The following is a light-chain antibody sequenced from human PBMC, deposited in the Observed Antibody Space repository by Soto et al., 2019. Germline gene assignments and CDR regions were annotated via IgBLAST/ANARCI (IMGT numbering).Light chain of an antibody. Sequence: AIQMTQSPSSLSASVGDRVTITCRASQAIGNDLGWYQQIPGKAPNLLIYAASRLHSGVPSKFSGSGSGSDFTLTISSLQPEDFATYYCLQNYRSPWTFGQGTKVELK. J-gene: IGKJ1*01. CDR1: QAIGND. CDR2: AAS. CDR3: LQNYRSPWT. V-gene: IGKV1-6*01.